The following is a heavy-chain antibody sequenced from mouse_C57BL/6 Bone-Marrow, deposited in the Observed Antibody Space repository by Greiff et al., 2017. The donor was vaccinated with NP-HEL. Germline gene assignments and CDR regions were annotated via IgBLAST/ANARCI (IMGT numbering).Heavy chain of an antibody. Sequence: QVHVKQSGPELVKPGASVKISCKASGYTFTDYYINWVKQRPGQGLEWIGWIFPGSGSTYYNEKFKGKATLTVDKSSSTAYMLLSSLTSEDSAVYFCAREGMDYGDYAMDYWGQGTSVTVSS. D-gene: IGHD2-4*01. CDR2: IFPGSGST. V-gene: IGHV1-75*01. J-gene: IGHJ4*01. CDR1: GYTFTDYY. CDR3: AREGMDYGDYAMDY.